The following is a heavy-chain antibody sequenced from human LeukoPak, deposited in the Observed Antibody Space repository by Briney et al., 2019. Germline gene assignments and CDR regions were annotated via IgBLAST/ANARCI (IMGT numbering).Heavy chain of an antibody. J-gene: IGHJ4*02. Sequence: GGSLRLSCAASGFTFSSYSMNWVRQAPGKGLEWVSSISSSSSYIYYADSVKGRFTISRDNAKNSLYLQMNSLRAEDTAVYYCARDLTGLELLPNFDYWGQGTLVTVSS. CDR1: GFTFSSYS. D-gene: IGHD1-26*01. CDR2: ISSSSSYI. V-gene: IGHV3-21*01. CDR3: ARDLTGLELLPNFDY.